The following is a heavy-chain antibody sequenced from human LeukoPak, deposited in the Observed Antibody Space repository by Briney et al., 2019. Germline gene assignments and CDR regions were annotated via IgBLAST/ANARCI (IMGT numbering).Heavy chain of an antibody. CDR1: GGSFSAYY. CDR2: IYYSGST. J-gene: IGHJ6*02. CDR3: ARFVQLERRAKYYYYGMDV. Sequence: SETLSLTCAVYGGSFSAYYWSWIRQPPGKGLEWIGYIYYSGSTNYNPSLKSRVTISVDTSKNQFSLKLSSVTAADTAVYYCARFVQLERRAKYYYYGMDVWGQGTTVTVSS. V-gene: IGHV4-59*01. D-gene: IGHD1-1*01.